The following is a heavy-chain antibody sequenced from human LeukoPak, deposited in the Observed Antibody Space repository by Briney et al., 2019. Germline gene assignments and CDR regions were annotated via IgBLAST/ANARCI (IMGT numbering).Heavy chain of an antibody. V-gene: IGHV3-33*01. D-gene: IGHD2-15*01. CDR3: ARDSSEGCSGGSCYMGGSYYYYGMDV. J-gene: IGHJ6*02. CDR2: IWYDGSNK. Sequence: GGSLRLSCAASGFTFSSYGMHWVRQAPGKGLEWVAVIWYDGSNKYSADSVKGRFTISRDNSKNTLYLQMNSLRAEDTAVYYCARDSSEGCSGGSCYMGGSYYYYGMDVWGQGTTVTVSS. CDR1: GFTFSSYG.